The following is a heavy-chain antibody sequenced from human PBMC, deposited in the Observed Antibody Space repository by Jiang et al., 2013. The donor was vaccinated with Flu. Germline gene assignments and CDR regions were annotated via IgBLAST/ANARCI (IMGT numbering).Heavy chain of an antibody. J-gene: IGHJ4*02. D-gene: IGHD2-21*01. CDR2: INPEGSTK. V-gene: IGHV3-7*01. CDR1: GFSFSSHW. CDR3: ASWGLGVNY. Sequence: VQLLESGGGLVQPGGSLRLSCAASGFSFSSHWMNWVRQAPGRALEWVANINPEGSTKRHVDSVQGRFTISRDNAKNSLYLQMDSLRVEDTALYYCASWGLGVNYWGQGSLVTVSS.